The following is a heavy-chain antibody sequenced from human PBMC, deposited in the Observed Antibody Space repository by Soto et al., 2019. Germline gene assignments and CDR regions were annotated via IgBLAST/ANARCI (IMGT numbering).Heavy chain of an antibody. CDR3: AKLVSGYDWYFDY. Sequence: EVQLVESGGGVVQPGRSLRLSCAASGFTFDDYAMHWVRQAPGKGLEWVSGISWNSGSIGYADSVKGRFTISRDNANNALYLQMNSLRAEDTALYYCAKLVSGYDWYFDYWGQGTLVTVSS. CDR2: ISWNSGSI. D-gene: IGHD5-12*01. CDR1: GFTFDDYA. V-gene: IGHV3-9*01. J-gene: IGHJ4*02.